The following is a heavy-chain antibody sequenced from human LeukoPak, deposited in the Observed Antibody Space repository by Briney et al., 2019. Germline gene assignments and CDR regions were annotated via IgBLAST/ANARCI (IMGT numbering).Heavy chain of an antibody. CDR2: ISRNSGSI. J-gene: IGHJ3*02. Sequence: GGSLRLSCAASGFTFRDYAMHWVRHTPGKAPEWVSGISRNSGSIGYADSVKGRFTISRDNAKNSLFLQMNSLRVEDTALYYCAKGVLLAADSFDIWGKGTWVTVSS. CDR1: GFTFRDYA. D-gene: IGHD3-10*01. CDR3: AKGVLLAADSFDI. V-gene: IGHV3-9*01.